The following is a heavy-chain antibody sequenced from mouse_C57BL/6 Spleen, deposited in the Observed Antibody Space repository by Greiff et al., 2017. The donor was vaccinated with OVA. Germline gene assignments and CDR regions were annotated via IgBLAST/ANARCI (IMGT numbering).Heavy chain of an antibody. D-gene: IGHD1-1*01. CDR2: INPNNGGT. J-gene: IGHJ3*01. CDR3: APYYYVSSGFAY. CDR1: GYTFTDYY. Sequence: EVQLQQSGPELVKPGASVKISCKASGYTFTDYYMNWVKQSHGKSLEWIGDINPNNGGTSYNQKFKGKATLTVDKSSSTAYMELRSLTSEDSAVYYCAPYYYVSSGFAYWGQGTLVTVSA. V-gene: IGHV1-26*01.